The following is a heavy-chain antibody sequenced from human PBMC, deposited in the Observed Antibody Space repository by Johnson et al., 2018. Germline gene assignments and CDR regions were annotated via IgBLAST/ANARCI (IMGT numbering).Heavy chain of an antibody. Sequence: QVQLVESGGGVVQPGRSLRLSCAASGFTFGSYGMHWVRQAPGKGLEWVAVIWYDGRNKDYAESVKGRFTISRDNFTNTLYLQMNSLRVEDTAVYYCAKDMSSSSSIYYYGMDVWGHGTTVTGSS. CDR2: IWYDGRNK. CDR1: GFTFGSYG. V-gene: IGHV3-33*06. D-gene: IGHD6-6*01. CDR3: AKDMSSSSSIYYYGMDV. J-gene: IGHJ6*02.